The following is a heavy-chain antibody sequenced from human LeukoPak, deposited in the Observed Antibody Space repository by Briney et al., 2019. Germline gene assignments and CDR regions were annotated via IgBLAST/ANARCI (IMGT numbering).Heavy chain of an antibody. CDR1: GGSISSSSYY. CDR2: IYYNGGA. D-gene: IGHD2-21*02. CDR3: ARTHCEGDCFSAIRY. Sequence: SETLSLTCTVSGGSISSSSYYWVWIRQPPGKGLEWIGSIYYNGGADYNPSLQSRVTISVDTSKNEFSLKVRSVTAADTAVYFCARTHCEGDCFSAIRYWGQGTPVTVSS. V-gene: IGHV4-39*07. J-gene: IGHJ4*02.